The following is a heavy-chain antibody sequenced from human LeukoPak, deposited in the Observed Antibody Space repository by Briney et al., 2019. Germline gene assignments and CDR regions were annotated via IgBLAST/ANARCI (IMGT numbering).Heavy chain of an antibody. V-gene: IGHV3-48*04. Sequence: PGGSLRLSCAASGFTFSSYSMNWVRQAPGKGLEWVSYISSSSSTIYYADSVKGRFTISRDNAKNSLYLQMNSLRAEDTAVYYCARDPYLGGSYYTHPTLNDYWGQGTLVTVSS. CDR2: ISSSSSTI. D-gene: IGHD1-26*01. CDR1: GFTFSSYS. CDR3: ARDPYLGGSYYTHPTLNDY. J-gene: IGHJ4*02.